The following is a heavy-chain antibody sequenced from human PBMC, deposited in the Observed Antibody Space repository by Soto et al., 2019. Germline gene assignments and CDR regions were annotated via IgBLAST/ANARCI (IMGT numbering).Heavy chain of an antibody. CDR1: GYSFTSYW. V-gene: IGHV5-51*01. Sequence: GESLKISCKGSGYSFTSYWIGWVRQMPGKGLEWMGIIYPGDSDTRYSPSFQGQVTISADKSISTAYLQWSSLKASDTAMYYCARRGGHYDFWSGVSDFDYWGQGTLVTVSS. CDR2: IYPGDSDT. J-gene: IGHJ4*02. CDR3: ARRGGHYDFWSGVSDFDY. D-gene: IGHD3-3*01.